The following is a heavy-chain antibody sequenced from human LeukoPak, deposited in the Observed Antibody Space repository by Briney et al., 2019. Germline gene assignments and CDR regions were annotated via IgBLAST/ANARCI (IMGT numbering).Heavy chain of an antibody. CDR3: WRGYSTWYSSSAMDI. D-gene: IGHD6-13*01. V-gene: IGHV4-34*01. CDR2: INHSGST. J-gene: IGHJ3*02. CDR1: GGSFSGYY. Sequence: SETLSLTCAAYGGSFSGYYWSWIRQPPGKGLEWVGAINHSGSTNYYPSLKNRVTISVDKSKNKFSLLLISVIAADTAVFYYWRGYSTWYSSSAMDIWGQGTMVTVSS.